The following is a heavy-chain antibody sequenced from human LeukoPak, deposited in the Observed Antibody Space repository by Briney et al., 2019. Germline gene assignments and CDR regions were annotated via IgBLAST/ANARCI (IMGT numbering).Heavy chain of an antibody. J-gene: IGHJ4*02. CDR2: INRDGSEK. CDR1: GFTFSTYW. CDR3: AKWGPYCNSNYCPALDY. D-gene: IGHD2/OR15-2a*01. Sequence: PGGSLRLSCAASGFTFSTYWMSWVRQAPGRGLEWVANINRDGSEKYYGDSVKGRFTISRDNAENSLFLQMNSLRADDTVVYYCAKWGPYCNSNYCPALDYWGQGALVTVSS. V-gene: IGHV3-7*01.